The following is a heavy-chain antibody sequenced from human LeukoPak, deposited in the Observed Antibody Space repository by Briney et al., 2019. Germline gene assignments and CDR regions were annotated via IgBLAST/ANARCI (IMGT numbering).Heavy chain of an antibody. CDR1: GGTFSSYA. V-gene: IGHV1-69*13. D-gene: IGHD5-18*01. CDR2: IIPIFGTA. J-gene: IGHJ4*02. CDR3: ARPDWSYGAPYFDY. Sequence: ASVKVSCKASGGTFSSYAISWVRQAPGQGLEWMGGIIPIFGTANYAQKFQGRVTITADEPTSTAYMELSSLRSEDTAVYYCARPDWSYGAPYFDYWGQGTLVTVSS.